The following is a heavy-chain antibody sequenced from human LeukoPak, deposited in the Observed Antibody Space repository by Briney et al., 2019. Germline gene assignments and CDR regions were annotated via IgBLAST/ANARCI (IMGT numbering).Heavy chain of an antibody. CDR2: MNPNSGNT. CDR1: GYTFTTYG. CDR3: ARAGGYCGRISCPYYFDY. D-gene: IGHD2-15*01. Sequence: ASVKVSCKASGYTFTTYGISWVRQATGQGLEWMGWMNPNSGNTGYAQKFQGRVTMTRNTSISTAYMELSSLRSEDTAVYYCARAGGYCGRISCPYYFDYWGQGSLVAVSS. V-gene: IGHV1-8*01. J-gene: IGHJ4*02.